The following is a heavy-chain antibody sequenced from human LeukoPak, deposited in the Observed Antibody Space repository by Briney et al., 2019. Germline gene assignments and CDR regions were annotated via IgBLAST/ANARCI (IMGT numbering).Heavy chain of an antibody. V-gene: IGHV4-59*01. Sequence: SETLSLTCTVSGASISSYYWTWIRQPPGKGLEWIGYIHYSGSSNHNPSLKSRATISVDTSKNQFSLKLTSVTAADTAVYYCARSGSSGYYYWGQGTLVTVSS. D-gene: IGHD3-22*01. CDR3: ARSGSSGYYY. CDR1: GASISSYY. J-gene: IGHJ4*02. CDR2: IHYSGSS.